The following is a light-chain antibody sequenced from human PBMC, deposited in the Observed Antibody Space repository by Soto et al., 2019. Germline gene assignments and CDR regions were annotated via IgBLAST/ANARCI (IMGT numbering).Light chain of an antibody. CDR3: QQRANWPPIT. J-gene: IGKJ5*01. CDR1: ESVSSY. Sequence: EIVLTQSPATLSLSPGETATLSCMASESVSSYLVWYQQKPGQAPRLLIYDASSRATGIPARFSGSGSGKDFTLTISSLEPEDFAVYYCQQRANWPPITFGQGTRLEIK. CDR2: DAS. V-gene: IGKV3-11*01.